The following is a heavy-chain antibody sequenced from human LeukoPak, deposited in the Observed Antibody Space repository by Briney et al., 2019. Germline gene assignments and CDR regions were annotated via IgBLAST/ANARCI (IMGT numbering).Heavy chain of an antibody. J-gene: IGHJ6*03. V-gene: IGHV3-48*04. CDR3: ARRAGLNYMDV. CDR2: ISSSGSTI. Sequence: GGSLRLSCAASGFTFSSYGMSWVRQAPGKGLEWVSAISSSGSTIYYADSVKGRFTISRDNAKNSLYLQMNSLRAEDTAVYYCARRAGLNYMDVWGKGTTVTISS. CDR1: GFTFSSYG. D-gene: IGHD2-8*01.